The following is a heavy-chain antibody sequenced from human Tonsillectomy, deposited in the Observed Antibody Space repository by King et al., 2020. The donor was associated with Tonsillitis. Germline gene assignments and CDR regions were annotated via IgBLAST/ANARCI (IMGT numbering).Heavy chain of an antibody. Sequence: VQLVESGGGLVQPGGSLRLSCAASEFTFSSYAMTWVRQAPGKGLEWVSAISHSGDFTYYADSVRGRFTISRDTSKRTLYLHMNSLRAEDTAVYFCAKEGQSYADYRRPDYGGLGTLVTVPT. V-gene: IGHV3-23*04. D-gene: IGHD4-17*01. CDR2: ISHSGDFT. CDR1: EFTFSSYA. CDR3: AKEGQSYADYRRPDY. J-gene: IGHJ4*02.